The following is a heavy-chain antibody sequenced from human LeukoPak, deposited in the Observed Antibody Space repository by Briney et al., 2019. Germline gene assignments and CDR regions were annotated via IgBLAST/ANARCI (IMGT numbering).Heavy chain of an antibody. CDR2: INPNSGGT. Sequence: GASVKVSCKASGYTFTGYYMHWVRQAPGQGLEWMGWINPNSGGTNYVQKFQGRVTMTRDTSISTAYMELSRLRSDDTAVYYCARDPSIVIVPAAIDYWGQGTLVTVSS. V-gene: IGHV1-2*02. CDR1: GYTFTGYY. D-gene: IGHD2-2*01. CDR3: ARDPSIVIVPAAIDY. J-gene: IGHJ4*02.